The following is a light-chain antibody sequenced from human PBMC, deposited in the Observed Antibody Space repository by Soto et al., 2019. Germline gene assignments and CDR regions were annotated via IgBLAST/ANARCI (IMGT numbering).Light chain of an antibody. V-gene: IGLV2-14*02. J-gene: IGLJ1*01. CDR1: SSDVGSYNL. CDR2: EVS. Sequence: QSVLTQPASVSGSPGQSITISCTGTSSDVGSYNLVSWYQQHPGKAPKLMISEVSIRPSGVSDRFSGSKSGNTASLTISGLQTEDEADYYCSSFTSAYTFVFGRGTKSPS. CDR3: SSFTSAYTFV.